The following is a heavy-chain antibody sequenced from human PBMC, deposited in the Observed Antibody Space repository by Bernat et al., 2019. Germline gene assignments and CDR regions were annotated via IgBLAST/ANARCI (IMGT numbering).Heavy chain of an antibody. Sequence: EVQLLESGGGLVQPGGSLRLSCAASGFTFSSYDMIWVRQAPGKGLGWASGISGGGERTYDAASVKGRFTISRDNSKTTLSLQMNSLRAENTAVYYWAKILSQVDYYWYGADVWGQGTTVTVSS. CDR2: ISGGGERT. CDR3: AKILSQVDYYWYGADV. J-gene: IGHJ6*02. V-gene: IGHV3-23*01. CDR1: GFTFSSYD. D-gene: IGHD2-15*01.